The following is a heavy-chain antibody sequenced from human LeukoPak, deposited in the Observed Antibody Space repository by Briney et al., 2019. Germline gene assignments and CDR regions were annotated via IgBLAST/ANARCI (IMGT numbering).Heavy chain of an antibody. D-gene: IGHD3-16*01. CDR3: ARVAVNRGGPAS. CDR1: GFTVSSNY. CDR2: IYSGGST. J-gene: IGHJ4*02. Sequence: GGSLRLSCAASGFTVSSNYMSWVRQAPGKGLEWVSVIYSGGSTYYADSVTGRFTISRDNSKNTLYLPMNSLRAEDTAVSYCARVAVNRGGPASGGKGTLVTVSS. V-gene: IGHV3-53*01.